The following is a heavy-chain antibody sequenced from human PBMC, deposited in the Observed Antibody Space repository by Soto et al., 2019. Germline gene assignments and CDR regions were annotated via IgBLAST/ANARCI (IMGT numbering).Heavy chain of an antibody. CDR2: ISSSSSYI. CDR3: AREMRIYFDY. CDR1: GFTFSSYT. D-gene: IGHD2-15*01. Sequence: EVQLVESGGGLVKPGGSLRLSCAASGFTFSSYTMNWVRQAPGKGLEWVSSISSSSSYIYYADSVKGRFTISRDNAKNSLYLQMNSLRAEDTAVYYCAREMRIYFDYWGQGTLVTVSS. V-gene: IGHV3-21*01. J-gene: IGHJ4*02.